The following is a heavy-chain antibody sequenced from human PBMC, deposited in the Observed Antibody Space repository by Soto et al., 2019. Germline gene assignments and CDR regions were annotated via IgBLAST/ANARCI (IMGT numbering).Heavy chain of an antibody. CDR3: AAPPRY. Sequence: SETLSLTCTVSGCSISSSSYYWSWIRQPPGKGLEWIGYIYGSGSTNYNPSLKSRVTISVDTSKNQFSLKLTSVTAADTAVYYCAAPPRYWGQGTLVTGLL. CDR2: IYGSGST. V-gene: IGHV4-61*01. J-gene: IGHJ4*02. CDR1: GCSISSSSYY. D-gene: IGHD6-6*01.